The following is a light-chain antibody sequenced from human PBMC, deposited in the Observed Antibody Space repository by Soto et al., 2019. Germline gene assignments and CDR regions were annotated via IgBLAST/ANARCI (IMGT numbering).Light chain of an antibody. CDR1: QDIGIH. CDR3: QQLNTYPRK. V-gene: IGKV1-9*01. Sequence: DIQLTQSPSSLSASVGDRVTITFRASQDIGIHLAWYQQKPGKAPKFLICLASTLQSGVPSRFSGSGSETEFTLTISNLQPEDFATYYCQQLNTYPRKFGQGTKVDI. J-gene: IGKJ1*01. CDR2: LAS.